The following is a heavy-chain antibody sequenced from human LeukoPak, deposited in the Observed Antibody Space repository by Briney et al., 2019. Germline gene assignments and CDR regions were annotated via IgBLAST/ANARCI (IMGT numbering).Heavy chain of an antibody. V-gene: IGHV4-59*01. D-gene: IGHD3-10*01. J-gene: IGHJ4*02. CDR1: GDSISSYF. CDR2: IYYSGST. Sequence: SETLSLTCTVSGDSISSYFWSWIRQPPGKGLEWIGYIYYSGSTSYNPSLKSRVTISVDRSKNQFSLKLSSVTAADTAVYYCARGLNYYGSGSAFDYWGQGTLVTVSS. CDR3: ARGLNYYGSGSAFDY.